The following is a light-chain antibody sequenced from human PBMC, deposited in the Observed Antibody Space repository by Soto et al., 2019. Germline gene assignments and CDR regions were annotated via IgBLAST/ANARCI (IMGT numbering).Light chain of an antibody. Sequence: QSVLTQPPSVSGAPGQRVTISCAGGSSSIGAGYDVHWYQQVPGTAPKLLIYGNFNRPSGVPDRFSGSKSGTSASLAITGLQAGDEADYYCQSYDSSLSGVVFGGGTKVNVL. V-gene: IGLV1-40*01. CDR2: GNF. CDR1: SSSIGAGYD. CDR3: QSYDSSLSGVV. J-gene: IGLJ2*01.